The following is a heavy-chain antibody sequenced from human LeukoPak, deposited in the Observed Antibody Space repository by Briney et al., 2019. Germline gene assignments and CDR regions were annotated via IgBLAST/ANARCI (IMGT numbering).Heavy chain of an antibody. J-gene: IGHJ5*02. CDR3: ARGRSSVRTMIVVVTRINWFDP. Sequence: NASETLSLTCAVYGGSFSGYHWSWIRQPPGKGLEWIGEINHSGSTNYNPSLKSRVTISVDTSKNQFSLKLSSLTAADTAVYYCARGRSSVRTMIVVVTRINWFDPWGQGTLVTVSS. V-gene: IGHV4-34*01. CDR2: INHSGST. D-gene: IGHD3-22*01. CDR1: GGSFSGYH.